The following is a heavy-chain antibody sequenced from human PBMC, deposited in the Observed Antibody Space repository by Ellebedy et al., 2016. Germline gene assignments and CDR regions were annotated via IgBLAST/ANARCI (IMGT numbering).Heavy chain of an antibody. D-gene: IGHD2-15*01. J-gene: IGHJ6*02. CDR1: GGTFSSYA. CDR2: IIPILGIA. V-gene: IGHV1-69*04. Sequence: SVKVSCXASGGTFSSYAISWVRQAPGQGLEWMGRIIPILGIANYAQKFQGRVTITADKSTSTAYMELSSLRSEDTAVYYCARGQDIVVVVAASVREGMDVWGQGTTVTVSS. CDR3: ARGQDIVVVVAASVREGMDV.